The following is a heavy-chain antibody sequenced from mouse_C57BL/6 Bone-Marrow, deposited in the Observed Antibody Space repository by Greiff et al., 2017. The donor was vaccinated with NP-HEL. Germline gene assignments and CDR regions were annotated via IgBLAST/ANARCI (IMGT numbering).Heavy chain of an antibody. CDR2: IDPEDGDT. CDR3: TTGVTTVVAPFDY. J-gene: IGHJ2*01. D-gene: IGHD1-1*01. Sequence: EVQLQQSGAELVRPGASVKLSCTASGFNIKDYYMHWVKQRPEQGLEWIGRIDPEDGDTEYAPKFQGKATMTAGTSSNTAYLQLSSLTSEDTAVYYCTTGVTTVVAPFDYWGQGTTLTVSS. CDR1: GFNIKDYY. V-gene: IGHV14-1*01.